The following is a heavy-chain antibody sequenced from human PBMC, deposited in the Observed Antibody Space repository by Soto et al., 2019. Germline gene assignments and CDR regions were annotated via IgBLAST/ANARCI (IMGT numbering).Heavy chain of an antibody. CDR1: GYALRDYS. CDR2: TGTSRKYK. CDR3: VRDRDWAFDI. D-gene: IGHD3-9*01. Sequence: GGSLRLSCAASGYALRDYSMNWIRQAPGKGLEWISYTGTSRKYKFYADSVRGRFSISRDDARNSVYLQLNSLRDEDTAVYHCVRDRDWAFDIWGQGTMVTVSS. V-gene: IGHV3-48*02. J-gene: IGHJ3*02.